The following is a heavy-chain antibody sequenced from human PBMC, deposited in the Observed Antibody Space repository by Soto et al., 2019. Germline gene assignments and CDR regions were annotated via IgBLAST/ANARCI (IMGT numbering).Heavy chain of an antibody. CDR3: ARSVIKLGYCSGGSCYSRAHSHGMDV. CDR1: GGSISSGGYS. D-gene: IGHD2-15*01. CDR2: IYHSGST. J-gene: IGHJ6*02. V-gene: IGHV4-30-2*01. Sequence: SETLSLTCAVSGGSISSGGYSWSWIRQPPGKGLEWIGYIYHSGSTYYNPSLKSRVTISVDRSKNQFSLKLSSVTAADTAVYYCARSVIKLGYCSGGSCYSRAHSHGMDVWGQGTTVTVSS.